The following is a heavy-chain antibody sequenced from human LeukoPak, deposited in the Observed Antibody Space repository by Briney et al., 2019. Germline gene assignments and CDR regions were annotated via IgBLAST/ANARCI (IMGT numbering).Heavy chain of an antibody. D-gene: IGHD6-19*01. CDR2: IKSKTDGGTT. CDR3: TTVVSESSGWCPN. J-gene: IGHJ4*02. V-gene: IGHV3-15*01. CDR1: GFTFSNAW. Sequence: GGSLRLSCAASGFTFSNAWMSWVRQAPGKGLEWVGRIKSKTDGGTTDYAVSVKGRFTISRDDSKNTLYLQMNSLKNEDTAVYYCTTVVSESSGWCPNWGQGTLVTVSS.